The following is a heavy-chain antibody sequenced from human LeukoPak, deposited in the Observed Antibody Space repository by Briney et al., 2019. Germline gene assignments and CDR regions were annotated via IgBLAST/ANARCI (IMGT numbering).Heavy chain of an antibody. Sequence: SVKVSCKASGGTFSSCAISWVRQAPGQGLEWMGRIIPIFVTVNYAQKFQGRVTITMDESRSTAYMELSSLRSEDTAVYYCARDGRDSSGFYWRGGPNWFDPWGQGTLVTVSS. CDR1: GGTFSSCA. CDR3: ARDGRDSSGFYWRGGPNWFDP. J-gene: IGHJ5*02. D-gene: IGHD3-22*01. V-gene: IGHV1-69*05. CDR2: IIPIFVTV.